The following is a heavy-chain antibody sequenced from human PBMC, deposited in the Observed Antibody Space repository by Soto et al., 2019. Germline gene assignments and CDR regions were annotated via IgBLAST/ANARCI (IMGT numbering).Heavy chain of an antibody. V-gene: IGHV3-74*01. CDR2: ISSDGSTT. D-gene: IGHD2-21*02. J-gene: IGHJ5*02. Sequence: GGSLRLSCAASGFTFSNHRMHWVRQAPGKGLVWVSLISSDGSTTNYADSVRGRFTISRDNAKNTVFLQMNGLTAEDTAVYYCARESGDWPLNWFDPWGLGTLVTVSS. CDR1: GFTFSNHR. CDR3: ARESGDWPLNWFDP.